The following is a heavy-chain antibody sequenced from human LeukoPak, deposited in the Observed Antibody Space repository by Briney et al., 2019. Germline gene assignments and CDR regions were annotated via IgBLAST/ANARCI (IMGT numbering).Heavy chain of an antibody. Sequence: GASVKVSCKASGYTFTSYGISWVRQAPGQGLEWMGWINAYNGNTNYAQKLQGRVTMTTDTSTSTAYMELRGLRSDDTAVYYCARVPGIVVVTASDYWGQGTLVTVSS. CDR1: GYTFTSYG. D-gene: IGHD2-21*02. CDR2: INAYNGNT. J-gene: IGHJ4*02. V-gene: IGHV1-18*01. CDR3: ARVPGIVVVTASDY.